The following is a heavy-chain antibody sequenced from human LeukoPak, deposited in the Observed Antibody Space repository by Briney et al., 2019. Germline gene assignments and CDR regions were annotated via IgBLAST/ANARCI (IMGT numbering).Heavy chain of an antibody. CDR1: GGSISSGSYY. CDR3: ARDRGSGYSFDY. V-gene: IGHV4-61*02. J-gene: IGHJ4*02. Sequence: PSQTLSLTCTVSGGSISSGSYYRSWIRQPAGKGLEWIGRIYTSGSTNYNPSLKSRVTMSVDTSKNQFSLKLSSVTAADTAVYYCARDRGSGYSFDYWGQGTLVTVSS. CDR2: IYTSGST. D-gene: IGHD3-22*01.